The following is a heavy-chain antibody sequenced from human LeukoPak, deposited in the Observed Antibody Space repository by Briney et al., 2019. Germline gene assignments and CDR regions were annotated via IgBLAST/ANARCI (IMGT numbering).Heavy chain of an antibody. J-gene: IGHJ4*02. CDR2: ISSTSTYT. CDR1: GFTFSDYY. CDR3: AKEFCSGGSCNLDY. Sequence: GGSLRLSCAASGFTFSDYYMSWVRQAPGKGLEWVSYISSTSTYTNYADSVKGRFTISRDNAKNSLYLQMNSLRAEDTDVYYCAKEFCSGGSCNLDYWGQGTLVTVSS. V-gene: IGHV3-11*05. D-gene: IGHD2-15*01.